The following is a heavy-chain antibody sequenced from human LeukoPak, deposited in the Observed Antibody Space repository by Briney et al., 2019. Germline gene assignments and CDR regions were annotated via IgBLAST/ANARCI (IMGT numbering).Heavy chain of an antibody. Sequence: PGRSLRLSCTASGFTFGDYGVSWVRQAPGEGLEWVAFVRSKAYGGTTEYAASAKGRFTISRDDSKSTAYLQMNSLETEDTAVYRCAKGTRPPPYYFDFWGQGTLVTVSS. CDR2: VRSKAYGGTT. J-gene: IGHJ4*02. D-gene: IGHD1-1*01. CDR3: AKGTRPPPYYFDF. CDR1: GFTFGDYG. V-gene: IGHV3-49*04.